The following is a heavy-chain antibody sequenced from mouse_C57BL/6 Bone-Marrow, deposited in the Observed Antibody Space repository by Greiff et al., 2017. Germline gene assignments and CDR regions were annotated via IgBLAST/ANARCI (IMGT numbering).Heavy chain of an antibody. J-gene: IGHJ2*01. V-gene: IGHV1-62-2*01. CDR2: FYPGSGSI. CDR3: ARHEEGPYDYDGFDY. D-gene: IGHD2-4*01. CDR1: GYTFTEYT. Sequence: QVQLQQSGAELVKPGASVKLSCKASGYTFTEYTIHWVKQRSGQGLEWIGWFYPGSGSIKYNEKFKDKDTLNADKSSSTVYMELSRLTSEDSAVXFCARHEEGPYDYDGFDYWGKGTTLTVSS.